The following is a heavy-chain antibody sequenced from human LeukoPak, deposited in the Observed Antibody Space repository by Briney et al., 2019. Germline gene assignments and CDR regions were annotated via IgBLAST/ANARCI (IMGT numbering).Heavy chain of an antibody. CDR3: ARVGSSSWYGRVFDY. V-gene: IGHV4-34*01. CDR1: GGSFSGYY. J-gene: IGHJ4*02. D-gene: IGHD6-13*01. CDR2: INHSGNI. Sequence: PSETLSLTCTVYGGSFSGYYWSWIRQSPGKGLEWIGEINHSGNINYNPSLKSRVSISVDTSKNQFSLKLSSVTAVDTAVYYCARVGSSSWYGRVFDYWGQGTLVTVSS.